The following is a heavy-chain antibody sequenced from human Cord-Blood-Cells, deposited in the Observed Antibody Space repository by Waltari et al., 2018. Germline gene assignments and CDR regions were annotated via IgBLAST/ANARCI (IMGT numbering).Heavy chain of an antibody. D-gene: IGHD5-18*01. V-gene: IGHV1-2*02. J-gene: IGHJ6*03. CDR2: INPNSGGT. CDR1: GYTFTGYY. Sequence: QVQLVQSGAEVKKPGASVKVSCNASGYTFTGYYMPWVRQAPGQGLEWMGWINPNSGGTSYAQKFQGRVTMTRDTSISTAYMELSRLRSDDTAVYYCATRGYSYLMDVWGKGTTVTVSS. CDR3: ATRGYSYLMDV.